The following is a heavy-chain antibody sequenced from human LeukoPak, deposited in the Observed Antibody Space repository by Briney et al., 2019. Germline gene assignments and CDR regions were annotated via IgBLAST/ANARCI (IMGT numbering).Heavy chain of an antibody. D-gene: IGHD6-6*01. Sequence: GSSVKVSCKASGGTFSSYAISWVRQAAGQGLEWMGGIIPIFGTANYAQKFQGRVTITTDESTSTAYMELSSLRSEDTAVYYCERDSRKQLVLFDYWGQGTLVTVSS. V-gene: IGHV1-69*05. CDR2: IIPIFGTA. J-gene: IGHJ4*02. CDR3: ERDSRKQLVLFDY. CDR1: GGTFSSYA.